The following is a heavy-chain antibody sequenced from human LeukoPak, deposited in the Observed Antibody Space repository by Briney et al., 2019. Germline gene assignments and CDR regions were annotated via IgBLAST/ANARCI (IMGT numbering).Heavy chain of an antibody. Sequence: GGSLRLSCAASGFTFSSYAMSWVCQAPGKGLEWVSAISGSGGSTYYADSVKGRFTISRDNSKNTLYLQMNSLRAEDTAVYYCAKIRDTYCSGGSCYSFGWFDPWGQGTLVTVSS. CDR2: ISGSGGST. CDR3: AKIRDTYCSGGSCYSFGWFDP. J-gene: IGHJ5*02. D-gene: IGHD2-15*01. V-gene: IGHV3-23*01. CDR1: GFTFSSYA.